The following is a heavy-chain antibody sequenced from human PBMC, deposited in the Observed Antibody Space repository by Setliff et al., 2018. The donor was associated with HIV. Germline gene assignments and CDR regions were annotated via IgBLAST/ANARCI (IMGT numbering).Heavy chain of an antibody. CDR1: GGPLSGHY. D-gene: IGHD5-12*01. CDR3: ARGGTRWLQRGFDY. CDR2: LSPSGTT. Sequence: SETLSLTCAVYGGPLSGHYWSWIRQPPGKGLEWIGELSPSGTTRSNPSLQSRVTISLDTSKNQFSLKLSSVTAADTAVYYCARGGTRWLQRGFDYWGQGTLVTVS. J-gene: IGHJ4*02. V-gene: IGHV4-34*01.